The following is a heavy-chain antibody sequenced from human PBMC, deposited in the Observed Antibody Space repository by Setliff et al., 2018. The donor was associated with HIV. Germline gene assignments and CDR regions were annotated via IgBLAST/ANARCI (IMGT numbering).Heavy chain of an antibody. CDR1: GGSINSRSYF. CDR2: VYYSGST. J-gene: IGHJ4*01. Sequence: SETLSLTCTVSGGSINSRSYFWAWIRQPPGKGLEWVGSVYYSGSTYHNPSLKNRLTISVDTSKNLFSLRLNNVTAADTGAYYCARRVAQSEIFDYWGQGTLVTVSS. CDR3: ARRVAQSEIFDY. V-gene: IGHV4-39*01. D-gene: IGHD3-3*01.